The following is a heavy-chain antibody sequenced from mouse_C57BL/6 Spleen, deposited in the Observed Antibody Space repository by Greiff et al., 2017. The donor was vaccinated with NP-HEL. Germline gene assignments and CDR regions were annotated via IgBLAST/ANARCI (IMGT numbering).Heavy chain of an antibody. CDR2: INPNNGGT. D-gene: IGHD2-10*01. CDR3: VPLLSGFAY. J-gene: IGHJ3*01. Sequence: VQLQQSGPELVKPGASVKISCKASGYTFTDYYMNWVKQSHGKSLEWIGDINPNNGGTSYNQKFKGKATLTVDKSSSTAYMELRSLSSEDSAVYYCVPLLSGFAYWGQGPLVTVSA. CDR1: GYTFTDYY. V-gene: IGHV1-26*01.